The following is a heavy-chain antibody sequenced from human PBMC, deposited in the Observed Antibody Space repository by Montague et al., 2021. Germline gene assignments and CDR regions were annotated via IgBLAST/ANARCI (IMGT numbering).Heavy chain of an antibody. Sequence: SLRLSCAASGFTFSSYDMHWVRQATRKGLEWVSAIGAAGDTYYPGSVKGRFTISRENAKNSLYLQMNSLRAGDTAVYYCARGAHSSGYYGYYYYYGMDVWGQGTTVTVSS. D-gene: IGHD3-22*01. V-gene: IGHV3-13*04. CDR2: IGAAGDT. J-gene: IGHJ6*02. CDR3: ARGAHSSGYYGYYYYYGMDV. CDR1: GFTFSSYD.